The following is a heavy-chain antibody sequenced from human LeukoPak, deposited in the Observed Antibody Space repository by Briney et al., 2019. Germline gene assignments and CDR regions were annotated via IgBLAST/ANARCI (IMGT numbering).Heavy chain of an antibody. CDR3: ARDGSGSSSSLDY. J-gene: IGHJ4*02. V-gene: IGHV3-30*02. CDR2: IRYDGINK. Sequence: GGSLRLSCAASGFTFSSYAMHWVRQAPGKGLEWVAFIRYDGINKYYGDSVKGRFTISRDNSKNTLYLQMNSLRAEDTAVFYCARDGSGSSSSLDYWGQGTLVTVSS. CDR1: GFTFSSYA. D-gene: IGHD6-6*01.